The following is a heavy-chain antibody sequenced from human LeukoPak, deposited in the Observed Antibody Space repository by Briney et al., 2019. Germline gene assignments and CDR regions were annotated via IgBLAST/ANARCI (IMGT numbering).Heavy chain of an antibody. J-gene: IGHJ6*03. CDR1: GGPISSYY. Sequence: SETLSLTCTVSGGPISSYYWSWIRQPPGKGLEWIGDIYYSGYTNYNPSLKSRVTISVDTSKNLFSLKLRSVTAADTAVYYCARETSQKGAHYMDVWGKGTTVTISS. CDR2: IYYSGYT. CDR3: ARETSQKGAHYMDV. V-gene: IGHV4-59*01. D-gene: IGHD3-16*01.